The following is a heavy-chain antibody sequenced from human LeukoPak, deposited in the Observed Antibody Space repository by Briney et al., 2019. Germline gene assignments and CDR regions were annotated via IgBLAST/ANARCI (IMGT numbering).Heavy chain of an antibody. D-gene: IGHD4-11*01. Sequence: SETLSLTCAVSGGSISSSGYSWSWIRQPPGKGLEWIGYIYHSGSTNYNPSLKSRVTISVDTSKNQFSLKLSSVTAADTAVYYCARGLQWFDPWGQGTLVTVSS. CDR1: GGSISSSGYS. CDR2: IYHSGST. CDR3: ARGLQWFDP. V-gene: IGHV4-30-2*01. J-gene: IGHJ5*02.